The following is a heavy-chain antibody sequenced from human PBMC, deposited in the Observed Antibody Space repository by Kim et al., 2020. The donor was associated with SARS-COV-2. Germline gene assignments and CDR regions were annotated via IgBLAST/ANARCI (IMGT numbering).Heavy chain of an antibody. V-gene: IGHV3-23*01. J-gene: IGHJ4*02. CDR1: GFTVNNFA. D-gene: IGHD6-19*01. CDR2: DPGGGGST. CDR3: AKAQPSSSGLYVFED. Sequence: GGSLRLSCGASGFTVNNFAMSWVRQAPGKGLEWVATDPGGGGSTYYADSVKGRFTISRDNSKNTVFLQMNSVRAEDTAVYYCAKAQPSSSGLYVFEDWGQGTLVTVSS.